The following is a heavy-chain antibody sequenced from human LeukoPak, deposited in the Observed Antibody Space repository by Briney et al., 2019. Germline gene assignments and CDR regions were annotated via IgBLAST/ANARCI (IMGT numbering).Heavy chain of an antibody. CDR2: INHSGST. CDR1: GRSFSGYY. D-gene: IGHD6-19*01. CDR3: ARIVYSSGWSYYYYYYMDV. J-gene: IGHJ6*03. Sequence: SSETLSLTCAVYGRSFSGYYWSWIRQPPGKGLEWIGEINHSGSTNYNPSLKSRVTISVDTSKNQFSLKLSSVTAADTAVYYCARIVYSSGWSYYYYYYMDVWGKGTTVTISS. V-gene: IGHV4-34*01.